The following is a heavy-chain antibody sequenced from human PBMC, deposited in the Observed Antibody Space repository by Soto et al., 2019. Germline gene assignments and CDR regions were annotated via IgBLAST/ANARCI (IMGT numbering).Heavy chain of an antibody. D-gene: IGHD6-19*01. CDR3: ARDYLGLGPTISTRKYNWFDP. J-gene: IGHJ5*02. Sequence: PGGSLRLSCAASGFTFSDYYMSWIRQAPGKGLEWVSYISSSGSTIYYADSVKGRFTISRDNAKNSLYLQMNSLRAEDTAVYYCARDYLGLGPTISTRKYNWFDPWGQGTLVTVSS. V-gene: IGHV3-11*01. CDR2: ISSSGSTI. CDR1: GFTFSDYY.